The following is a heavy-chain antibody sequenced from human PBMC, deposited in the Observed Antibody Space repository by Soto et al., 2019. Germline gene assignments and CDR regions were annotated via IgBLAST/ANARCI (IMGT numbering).Heavy chain of an antibody. Sequence: EVQLVESGGGLVQPGGSLRLSCAASGFTFSSYWMQWVRQAPGKGLVWVSRINSDGRSTNYADSVKGRFTISRDNAKNTLYLQMNSLRAEDTAVYYCARDLNAASPEDHYGMDVWGQGTTVTVSS. D-gene: IGHD3-9*01. J-gene: IGHJ6*02. CDR3: ARDLNAASPEDHYGMDV. CDR1: GFTFSSYW. V-gene: IGHV3-74*01. CDR2: INSDGRST.